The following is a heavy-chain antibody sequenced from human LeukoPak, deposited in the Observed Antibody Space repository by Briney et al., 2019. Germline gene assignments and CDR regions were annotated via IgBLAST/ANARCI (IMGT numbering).Heavy chain of an antibody. V-gene: IGHV3-23*01. CDR1: GFTFSSYA. Sequence: PGGSLRLSCAASGFTFSSYAMSWVRQAPGKGLEWVSAISGSGGSTYYADSVKGRFTISRDNSKNTLYLQMNSLRAEDTAVYYCARVHSSGWYNLDYFDYWGQGTLVTVSS. D-gene: IGHD6-19*01. CDR2: ISGSGGST. CDR3: ARVHSSGWYNLDYFDY. J-gene: IGHJ4*02.